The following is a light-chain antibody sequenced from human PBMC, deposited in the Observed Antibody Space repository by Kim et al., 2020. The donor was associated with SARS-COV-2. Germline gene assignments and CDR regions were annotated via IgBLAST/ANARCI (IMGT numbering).Light chain of an antibody. CDR3: SSYAGSNNFVV. Sequence: SVTISCTGTSSDIGGYNYDSWYQQHPGKVPKLMIYEVSKRPSGVPDRFSGSKSDNTASLTVSGLQAEDEADYYCSSYAGSNNFVVFGGGTQLTVL. CDR2: EVS. V-gene: IGLV2-8*01. CDR1: SSDIGGYNY. J-gene: IGLJ2*01.